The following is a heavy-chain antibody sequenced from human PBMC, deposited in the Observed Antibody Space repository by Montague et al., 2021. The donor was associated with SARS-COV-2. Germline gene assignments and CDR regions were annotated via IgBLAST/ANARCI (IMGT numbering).Heavy chain of an antibody. D-gene: IGHD1-26*01. CDR3: ARLWDTVYYYYGMDV. Sequence: SETLSPTCAVSGGSISSSSYYWGRIRQPPGKGLEWIGSIHYSGSTYYNPSLKSRVSISVDTSKNQFSLKLSSVTAADTAVYYCARLWDTVYYYYGMDVWGQGTTVTVSS. CDR1: GGSISSSSYY. V-gene: IGHV4-39*01. CDR2: IHYSGST. J-gene: IGHJ6*02.